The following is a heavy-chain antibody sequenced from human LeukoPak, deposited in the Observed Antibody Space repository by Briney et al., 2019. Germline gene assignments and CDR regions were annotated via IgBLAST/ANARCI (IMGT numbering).Heavy chain of an antibody. CDR1: GGSISSYY. D-gene: IGHD3-22*01. Sequence: SETLSLTCTVSGGSISSYYWSWIRQPPGKGLEWIGDIYYSGSTNYNPSLKSRVTISVDTSKNQFSLKLSSVTAADTAVYYCARGYYDSSGLDYGYFDYWGQGTLVTVSS. CDR2: IYYSGST. J-gene: IGHJ4*02. V-gene: IGHV4-59*08. CDR3: ARGYYDSSGLDYGYFDY.